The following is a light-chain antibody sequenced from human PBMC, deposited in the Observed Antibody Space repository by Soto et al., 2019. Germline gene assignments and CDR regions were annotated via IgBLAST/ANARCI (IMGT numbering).Light chain of an antibody. CDR2: AAS. V-gene: IGKV3-15*01. J-gene: IGKJ1*01. CDR3: QQYNNWPV. CDR1: QSVSSN. Sequence: EIVITQSPATLPVSPGERAAISCRASQSVSSNLAWYRPKPGQAPRVLIYAASTRATGIPARLSGSGSGTEFTLTISSLQYEDFAVYYCQQYNNWPVFGQGTKVDIK.